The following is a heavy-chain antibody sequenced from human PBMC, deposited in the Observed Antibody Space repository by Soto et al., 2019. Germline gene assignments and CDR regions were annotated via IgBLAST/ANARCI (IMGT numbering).Heavy chain of an antibody. V-gene: IGHV4-59*08. J-gene: IGHJ5*02. CDR2: VYYSGST. D-gene: IGHD5-18*01. CDR1: GSSIDCYN. CDR3: ARRLRYTYGYWFDP. Sequence: SVTLSRTCTVGGSSIDCYNCAWLRQSPGKALEWVGYVYYSGSTNYNPSLKSRVTISVDTSKNQFSLKLSSVTAADTAVYYCARRLRYTYGYWFDPWGQVTLVTVS.